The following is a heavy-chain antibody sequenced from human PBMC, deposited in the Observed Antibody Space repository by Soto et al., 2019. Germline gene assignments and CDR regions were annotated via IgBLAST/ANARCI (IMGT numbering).Heavy chain of an antibody. CDR1: GDTFNFYT. J-gene: IGHJ4*02. CDR2: FNPILSRS. V-gene: IGHV1-69*02. CDR3: VTSYGSGYRAFDF. Sequence: QVQLVQSGSDVKKAGSSVKVSCKASGDTFNFYTINWVRQAPGLGLEWMGRFNPILSRSNYAQKFEGRVTITASKSTNTAYSELRRLRVEDTAMYYGVTSYGSGYRAFDFWGQGALVTVSS. D-gene: IGHD3-10*01.